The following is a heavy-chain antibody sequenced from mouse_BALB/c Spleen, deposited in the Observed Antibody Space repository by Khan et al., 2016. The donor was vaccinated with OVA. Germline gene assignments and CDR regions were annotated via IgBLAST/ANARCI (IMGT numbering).Heavy chain of an antibody. V-gene: IGHV1-7*01. CDR2: INPSTGYT. D-gene: IGHD1-1*01. CDR3: ARRGLRWDFDY. Sequence: VQLQESGAELAKPGASVKMSCKASGYTFINYWILWVKQRPGQGLEWIGYINPSTGYTEYNQNFKDKATLTADKSSITAYMQLSSLTSEDSAVYYCARRGLRWDFDYGGQGTTLTVSS. J-gene: IGHJ2*01. CDR1: GYTFINYW.